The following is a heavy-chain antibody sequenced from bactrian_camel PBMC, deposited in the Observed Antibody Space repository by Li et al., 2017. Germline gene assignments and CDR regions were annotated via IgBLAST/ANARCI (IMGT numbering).Heavy chain of an antibody. CDR3: AAREEGLSCHGALNEYHF. V-gene: IGHV3S61*01. J-gene: IGHJ4*01. CDR2: IYTRGGST. D-gene: IGHD2*01. Sequence: HVQLVETGGGSVQAGGSLRLSCAVSGFTWTKTCAGWFRQAPGQEREGVARIYTRGGSTQYADSVKGRFTISRDNAKNTLYLQLNNLKPEDTGKYTCAAREEGLSCHGALNEYHFFGQGTQVTVS. CDR1: GFTWTKTC.